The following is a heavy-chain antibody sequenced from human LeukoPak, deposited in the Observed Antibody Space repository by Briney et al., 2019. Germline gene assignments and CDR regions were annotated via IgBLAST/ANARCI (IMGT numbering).Heavy chain of an antibody. D-gene: IGHD3-22*01. CDR3: ARGPGPTPGRSSMIVVVNLVSHFDY. J-gene: IGHJ4*02. V-gene: IGHV3-30*01. CDR2: ISYDGSNK. CDR1: GFTFSSYA. Sequence: QPGGSLRLSCAASGFTFSSYAMHWVRQAPGKGLEWVAVISYDGSNKYYADSVKGRFTISRDNSKNTLYLQMNSLRAEDTAVYYCARGPGPTPGRSSMIVVVNLVSHFDYWGQGTLVTVSS.